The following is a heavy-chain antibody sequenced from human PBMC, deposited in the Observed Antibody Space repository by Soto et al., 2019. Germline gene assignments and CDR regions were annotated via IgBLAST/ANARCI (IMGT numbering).Heavy chain of an antibody. D-gene: IGHD1-26*01. J-gene: IGHJ4*02. CDR2: IIPIFGTA. CDR1: GGTFSSYA. CDR3: ASDLPGTGIVGATINY. V-gene: IGHV1-69*01. Sequence: QVQLVQSGAEVKKPGSSVKVSCKASGGTFSSYAISWVRQAPGEGLEWMGGIIPIFGTANYAQKFQGRVTIPADESTSTAYMELSSLRSEDTAVYYCASDLPGTGIVGATINYWGQGTLVTVSS.